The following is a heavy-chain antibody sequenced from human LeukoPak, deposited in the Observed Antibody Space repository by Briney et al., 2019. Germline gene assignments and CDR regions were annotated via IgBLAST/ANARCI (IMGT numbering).Heavy chain of an antibody. CDR1: GITFSRYA. V-gene: IGHV3-23*01. D-gene: IGHD2-2*01. Sequence: GGSLRLSCAVSGITFSRYAMSWVRQAPGKGLEWVSGISCNSGSTYYADSVKGRFTISRDNSRNTLYLQMNTLTPEDTAVYYCAKDAVVVPAAADWFDPWGQGTLVTVSS. CDR3: AKDAVVVPAAADWFDP. CDR2: ISCNSGST. J-gene: IGHJ5*02.